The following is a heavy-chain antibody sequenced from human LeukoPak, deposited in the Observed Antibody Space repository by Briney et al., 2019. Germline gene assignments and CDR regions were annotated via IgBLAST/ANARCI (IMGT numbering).Heavy chain of an antibody. CDR1: GFIFSSYS. CDR3: AGRGSGSYFDY. V-gene: IGHV3-48*01. CDR2: ISSSSSTI. Sequence: GGSLRLSCAASGFIFSSYSMNWVRQAPGKGLEWVSYISSSSSTIYYADSVKGRFTISRDNAKNTLYLQMHSLRAEDTAVYYCAGRGSGSYFDYWGQGTLVTVSS. J-gene: IGHJ4*02. D-gene: IGHD3-10*01.